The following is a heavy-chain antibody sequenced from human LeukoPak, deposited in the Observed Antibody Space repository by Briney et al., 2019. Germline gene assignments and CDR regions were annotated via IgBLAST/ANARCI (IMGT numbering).Heavy chain of an antibody. CDR3: ARDLSVYYYGSGSYGAPGGMDV. CDR1: GGSISSGGYY. J-gene: IGHJ6*02. Sequence: PSETLSLTCTVSGGSISSGGYYWSWIRQPPGKGLEWIGYIYHSGSTYYNPSLKSRVTISVDRSKNQFSLKLSSVTAADTAVYYCARDLSVYYYGSGSYGAPGGMDVWGQGTTVTVSS. D-gene: IGHD3-10*01. V-gene: IGHV4-30-2*01. CDR2: IYHSGST.